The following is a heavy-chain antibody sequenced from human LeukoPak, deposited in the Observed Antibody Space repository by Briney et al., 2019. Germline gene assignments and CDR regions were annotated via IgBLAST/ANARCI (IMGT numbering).Heavy chain of an antibody. V-gene: IGHV3-23*01. CDR1: GFTFNSYA. CDR3: AKEDSYGYSAFDI. J-gene: IGHJ3*02. D-gene: IGHD5-18*01. CDR2: ISGSGGST. Sequence: GGSLRLSCAASGFTFNSYAMSWVRQAPGKGLKWVSTISGSGGSTYYADSVKGRFTISRDNSKNTLYLQMNSLRAEDTAVYYCAKEDSYGYSAFDIWGQGTMVTVSS.